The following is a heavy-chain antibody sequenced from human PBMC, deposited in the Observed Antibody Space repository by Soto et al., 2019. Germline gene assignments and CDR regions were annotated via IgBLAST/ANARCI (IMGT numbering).Heavy chain of an antibody. V-gene: IGHV1-18*01. J-gene: IGHJ4*02. D-gene: IGHD6-25*01. CDR2: ISGYNENT. CDR3: ARDVWGTAAAGSYYFDY. Sequence: GASVKVSCKTSGYSFSNYGVAWVRQAPGQGLEWMGWISGYNENTNSAQHLQDRITMTTDTFMSTAYMELRSLGSDDTAIYYCARDVWGTAAAGSYYFDYWGQGTVVTVSS. CDR1: GYSFSNYG.